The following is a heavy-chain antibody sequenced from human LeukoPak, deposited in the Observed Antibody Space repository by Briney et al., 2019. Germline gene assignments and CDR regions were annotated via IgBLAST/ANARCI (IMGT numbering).Heavy chain of an antibody. D-gene: IGHD4-23*01. V-gene: IGHV3-49*04. CDR3: TRDYGGFDY. CDR1: GFTFGDYV. J-gene: IGHJ4*02. Sequence: GRSLRLSCRSSGFTFGDYVMTWVRQAPGKGLEWVGFIRSKVYGGTTEYAASVKGRFIISRDDSKSIAYLQMNSLETEDTAVYYCTRDYGGFDYWGQGALVTVSS. CDR2: IRSKVYGGTT.